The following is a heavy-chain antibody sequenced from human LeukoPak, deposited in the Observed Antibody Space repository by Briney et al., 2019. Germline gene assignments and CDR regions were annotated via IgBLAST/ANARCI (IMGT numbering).Heavy chain of an antibody. V-gene: IGHV3-74*01. CDR2: INTDGSTT. CDR1: GLTFSNYW. CDR3: ARGLPNYYGMDV. J-gene: IGHJ6*02. Sequence: GGSLRLSCAASGLTFSNYWMHWVRQAPGKGLVWVSHINTDGSTTNYADSVKGRFTISRDNAKNTLYLQMNSLGAEDTAVYYCARGLPNYYGMDVWGQGTTVTVSS.